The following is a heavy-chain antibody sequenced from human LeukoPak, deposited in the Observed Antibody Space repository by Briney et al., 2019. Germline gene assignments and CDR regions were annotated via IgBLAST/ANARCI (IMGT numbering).Heavy chain of an antibody. Sequence: SVKVSCKASGGTFSSYAISWVRQAPGQGLEWMGGIIPIFGTANYAQKFQGRVTITTDESTSTAYMELSSLRSEDTAVYYCASWVYCSSTSCPRAWFDPWGQGTLVTVSS. CDR2: IIPIFGTA. D-gene: IGHD2-2*01. CDR3: ASWVYCSSTSCPRAWFDP. CDR1: GGTFSSYA. J-gene: IGHJ5*02. V-gene: IGHV1-69*05.